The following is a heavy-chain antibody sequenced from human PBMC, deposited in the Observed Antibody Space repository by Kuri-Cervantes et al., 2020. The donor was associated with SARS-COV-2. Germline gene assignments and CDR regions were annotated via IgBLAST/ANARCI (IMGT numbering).Heavy chain of an antibody. CDR2: INPNSGGT. V-gene: IGHV1-2*02. J-gene: IGHJ4*02. CDR3: ARGRLILVVWLVYYFDN. D-gene: IGHD2-15*01. CDR1: GYTFTSYY. Sequence: ASVKVSCKASGYTFTSYYMHWVRQAPGQGLEWMGWINPNSGGTNYAQKFQGRVTMTRDTSISTAYMELSRLRSDDTAVYYCARGRLILVVWLVYYFDNWGQGTLVTVSS.